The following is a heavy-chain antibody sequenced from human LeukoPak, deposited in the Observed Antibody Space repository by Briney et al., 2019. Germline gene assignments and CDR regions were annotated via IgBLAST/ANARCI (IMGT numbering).Heavy chain of an antibody. CDR2: IRYDGSDK. CDR1: GFIFSSYG. V-gene: IGHV3-30*02. Sequence: TGGSPRFSCAASGFIFSSYGMHWVRQAPGKGLEWVAFIRYDGSDKYYTDSVKGRFTISRDNSKNTLYLQMNSLRAEDTAVYYCAKDSNQNFDYWGQGTLVSVSS. J-gene: IGHJ4*02. D-gene: IGHD1-14*01. CDR3: AKDSNQNFDY.